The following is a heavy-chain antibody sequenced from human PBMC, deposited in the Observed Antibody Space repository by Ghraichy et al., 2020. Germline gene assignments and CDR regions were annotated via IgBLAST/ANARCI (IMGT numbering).Heavy chain of an antibody. V-gene: IGHV4-30-4*01. D-gene: IGHD4-17*01. CDR2: IYYSGST. J-gene: IGHJ4*02. CDR1: GGSISSGDYY. Sequence: SETLSLTCTVSGGSISSGDYYWSWIRQPPGKGLEWIGYIYYSGSTYYNPSLKSRVTISVDTSKNQFSLKLSSVTAADTAVYYCARDRGYGDYESLDYWGQGTLVTVSS. CDR3: ARDRGYGDYESLDY.